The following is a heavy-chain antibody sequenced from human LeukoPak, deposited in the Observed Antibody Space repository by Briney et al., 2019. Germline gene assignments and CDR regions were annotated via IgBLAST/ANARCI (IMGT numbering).Heavy chain of an antibody. J-gene: IGHJ4*02. D-gene: IGHD4-17*01. CDR1: GFTFSSYA. V-gene: IGHV3-30-3*01. CDR2: ISYDGSNK. CDR3: ARLGGDYNTPFDY. Sequence: GRSLRLSCAASGFTFSSYAMHWVRQAPGKGLEWVAVISYDGSNKYYADSVKGRFTISRDNSKNTLYLQMNSLRAEDTAVYYCARLGGDYNTPFDYWGQGTLVTVSS.